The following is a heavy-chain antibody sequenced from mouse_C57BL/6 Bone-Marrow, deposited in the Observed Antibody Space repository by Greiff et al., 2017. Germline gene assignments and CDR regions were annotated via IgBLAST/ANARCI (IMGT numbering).Heavy chain of an antibody. J-gene: IGHJ2*01. V-gene: IGHV1-26*01. Sequence: EVQLQQSGPELVQPGASVKISCKASGYTFTDYYMNWVKQSHGKSLVWIGDINPNNGGTSYNQKFKGKATWTVGKSSSTAYMEVRSLTSEDSAVNDCARFTTVVDPIDYWGQGTTLTVSS. CDR1: GYTFTDYY. D-gene: IGHD1-1*01. CDR2: INPNNGGT. CDR3: ARFTTVVDPIDY.